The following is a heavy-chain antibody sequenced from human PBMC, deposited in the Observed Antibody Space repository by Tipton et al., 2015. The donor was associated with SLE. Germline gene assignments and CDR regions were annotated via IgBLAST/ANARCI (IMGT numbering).Heavy chain of an antibody. D-gene: IGHD2-2*02. Sequence: TLSLTCAVYGGSFNGYSWSWIRQPPGKGLEWIGEINDSGITDYKSSLKSRVTISLDTSKNQFSLKMTSVTAADTALYFCARGECSSSACYTRFYDCWSQGALVTVSS. CDR1: GGSFNGYS. CDR2: INDSGIT. V-gene: IGHV4-34*01. CDR3: ARGECSSSACYTRFYDC. J-gene: IGHJ4*02.